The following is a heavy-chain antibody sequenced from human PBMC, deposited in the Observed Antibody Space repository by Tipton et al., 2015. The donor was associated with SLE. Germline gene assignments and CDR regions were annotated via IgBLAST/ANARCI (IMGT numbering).Heavy chain of an antibody. J-gene: IGHJ4*02. D-gene: IGHD2-21*01. CDR3: ARHMTKIEPFDY. V-gene: IGHV4-38-2*01. Sequence: TLSLTCAVSGYSISSSYYWGWIRQPPGKGLEWIGSFAHSGSSFYNPSLKSRVSISADTSRNEFSLRLNSVTAADTAVYFCARHMTKIEPFDYWGQGTLVTVSS. CDR2: FAHSGSS. CDR1: GYSISSSYY.